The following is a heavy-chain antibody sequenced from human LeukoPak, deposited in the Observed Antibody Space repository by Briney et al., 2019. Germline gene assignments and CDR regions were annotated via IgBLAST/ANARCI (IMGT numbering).Heavy chain of an antibody. V-gene: IGHV4-34*01. D-gene: IGHD3-22*01. Sequence: PSETLSLTCAVYGGSFSGYYGSWIRQPPGKGLEWIGEINHSGSTNYNPSLKSRVTISADTSKNQFSLKLSSVTAADTAMYYCARGLIDRDPVYYFDYWGQGTLVTASS. CDR2: INHSGST. CDR1: GGSFSGYY. J-gene: IGHJ4*02. CDR3: ARGLIDRDPVYYFDY.